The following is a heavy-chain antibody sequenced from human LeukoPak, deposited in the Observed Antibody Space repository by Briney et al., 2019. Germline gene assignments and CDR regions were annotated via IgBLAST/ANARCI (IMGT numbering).Heavy chain of an antibody. CDR3: ARDGHPLKIQLWLGDQFDY. J-gene: IGHJ4*02. Sequence: GGSLRLSCAASGFTFSSYSMNWVRQAPGKGLEWVSSISSSSSYIYYADSVKGQFTISRDNAKNSLYLQMNSLRAEDTAVYYCARDGHPLKIQLWLGDQFDYWGQGTLVTVSS. CDR2: ISSSSSYI. D-gene: IGHD5-18*01. CDR1: GFTFSSYS. V-gene: IGHV3-21*01.